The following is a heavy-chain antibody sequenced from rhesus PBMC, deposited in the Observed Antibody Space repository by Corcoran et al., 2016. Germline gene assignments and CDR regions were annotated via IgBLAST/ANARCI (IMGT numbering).Heavy chain of an antibody. CDR2: IDSSGGA. J-gene: IGHJ1*01. Sequence: QLQLQESGPGLVKPSETLSLTCAVSGGSISGYWWSWIRQPPGKGLEWIGRIDSSGGADDNPSLKRRVTISRDPSKNQFSLKLCSGTAADTAVYYCARDGAAAGRPHEYFEFWGQGALVTVSS. CDR1: GGSISGYW. CDR3: ARDGAAAGRPHEYFEF. V-gene: IGHV4-160*01. D-gene: IGHD6-25*01.